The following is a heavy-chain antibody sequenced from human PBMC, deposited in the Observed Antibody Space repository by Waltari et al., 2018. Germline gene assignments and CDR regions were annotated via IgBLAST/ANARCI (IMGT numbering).Heavy chain of an antibody. D-gene: IGHD2-21*02. Sequence: EVQLLESGGGLVQPGGSLRLSCAASGFTFNNYAMNWVRQAPGKGLEWVSSVSYTGSRTYYADSVKGRFTISRDNSKDTLYLQMNSLRDGDTAAYYCAKDRSSVVTAMDWFDPWGQGTLVTVSS. CDR2: VSYTGSRT. CDR1: GFTFNNYA. CDR3: AKDRSSVVTAMDWFDP. J-gene: IGHJ5*02. V-gene: IGHV3-23*01.